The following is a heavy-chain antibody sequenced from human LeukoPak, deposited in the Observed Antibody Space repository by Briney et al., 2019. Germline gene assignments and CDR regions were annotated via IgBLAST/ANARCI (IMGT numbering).Heavy chain of an antibody. D-gene: IGHD3-22*01. CDR2: ISSRSSYI. CDR3: ARDLKYYDSSGFDY. Sequence: GGSLRLSCSASGFIFTNYGMHWVRQAPGKGLEWVSCISSRSSYIYYTDSVKGRFTISRDNAKNSLSLQMNSLRAEDTAVYYCARDLKYYDSSGFDYWGQGTLVTVSS. V-gene: IGHV3-21*01. CDR1: GFIFTNYG. J-gene: IGHJ4*02.